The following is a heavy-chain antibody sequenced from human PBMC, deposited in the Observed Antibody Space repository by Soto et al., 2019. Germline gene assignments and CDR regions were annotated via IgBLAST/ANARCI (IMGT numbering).Heavy chain of an antibody. CDR3: AKAHDLAAAGYYFDY. CDR2: ISTDGRDK. V-gene: IGHV3-30*04. J-gene: IGHJ4*02. D-gene: IGHD6-13*01. Sequence: QVQLVESGGGVVQPGRSLRLSCAASGFTFSSYAMHWVRQAPGKGLEWVAVISTDGRDKYHADSVKGRFTISRDNSKNKLYLQMNSLRAEDTAVYYCAKAHDLAAAGYYFDYWGQGTLVTVSS. CDR1: GFTFSSYA.